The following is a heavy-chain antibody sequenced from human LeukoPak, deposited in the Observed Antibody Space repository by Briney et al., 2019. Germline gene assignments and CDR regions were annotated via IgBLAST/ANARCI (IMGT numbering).Heavy chain of an antibody. J-gene: IGHJ4*02. CDR2: IGSSGTTI. D-gene: IGHD6-19*01. V-gene: IGHV3-48*03. CDR1: GFPFSIYE. CDR3: ALLAVASDFDY. Sequence: GGSLRLSCAVSGFPFSIYEMNWVRQAPGKGLEWVSNIGSSGTTIYYADSVKGRFSISRDNAKDSLYLQMNSLRVEDTAVYYCALLAVASDFDYWGQGALVTVSS.